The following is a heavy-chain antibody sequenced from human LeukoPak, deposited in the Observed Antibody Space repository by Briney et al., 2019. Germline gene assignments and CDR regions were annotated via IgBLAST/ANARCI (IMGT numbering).Heavy chain of an antibody. Sequence: PSETLSLTCTVSGGSISSGSYYWSWIRQPAGKGLEWIGRIYTSGSTNYNPSLKSRVTISVDTSKNQFSLKLSSVTAADTAVYYCARATQEPAANLAEFDYWGQGTLVTVSS. V-gene: IGHV4-61*02. J-gene: IGHJ4*02. CDR2: IYTSGST. D-gene: IGHD2-2*01. CDR1: GGSISSGSYY. CDR3: ARATQEPAANLAEFDY.